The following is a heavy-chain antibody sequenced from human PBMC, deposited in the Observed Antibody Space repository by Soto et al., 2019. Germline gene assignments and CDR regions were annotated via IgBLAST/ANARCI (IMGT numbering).Heavy chain of an antibody. V-gene: IGHV2-5*02. CDR2: IYWDADK. CDR3: AHRYRAAAGTIDY. CDR1: GFSLSTSGVG. D-gene: IGHD6-13*01. J-gene: IGHJ4*02. Sequence: QITLKESGPTLVKPTQPLTLTCTFSGFSLSTSGVGVGWIRQPPGKALEGLALIYWDADKRHSPSLKSRLPXTXDXXHNHVLLTTPNMDPVDTATYYCAHRYRAAAGTIDYWGQGTLGTVSS.